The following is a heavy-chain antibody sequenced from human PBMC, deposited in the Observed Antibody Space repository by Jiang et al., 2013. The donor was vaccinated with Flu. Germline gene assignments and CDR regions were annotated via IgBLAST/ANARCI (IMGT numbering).Heavy chain of an antibody. J-gene: IGHJ6*04. CDR2: YSGST. CDR3: ARQGDYYGSGSYYRVPDYYYYYGMDG. D-gene: IGHD3-10*01. V-gene: IGHV4-61*07. Sequence: YSGSTNYNPSLKSRVTISVDTSKNQFSLKLSSVTAADTAVYYCARQGDYYGSGSYYRVPDYYYYYGMDGWGKGTTVTVSS.